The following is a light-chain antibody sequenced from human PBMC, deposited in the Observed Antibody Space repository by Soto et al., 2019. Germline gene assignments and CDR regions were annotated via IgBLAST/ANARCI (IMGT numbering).Light chain of an antibody. CDR2: KAS. Sequence: DIKMTQSPSTLSASVGDRVTITCRASQSISSWLAWYQQKPGKAPKLLIYKASSLESGVPSRFSGSGSGTEFTLTISSLQHDDFATYYCQQYRTFGQGTKVEIK. V-gene: IGKV1-5*03. CDR1: QSISSW. J-gene: IGKJ1*01. CDR3: QQYRT.